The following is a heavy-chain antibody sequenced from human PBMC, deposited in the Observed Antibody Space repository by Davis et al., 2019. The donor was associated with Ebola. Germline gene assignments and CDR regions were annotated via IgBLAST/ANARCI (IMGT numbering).Heavy chain of an antibody. CDR2: INPSGGST. V-gene: IGHV1-46*01. D-gene: IGHD3-3*01. Sequence: ASVKVSCKASGYTFTSYYMHWVRQAPGQGLEWMGIINPSGGSTSYAQKFQGRVTITADESTSTAYMELSSLRSEDTAVYYCRHDFWSGYYYYGMDVWGQGTTVTVSS. J-gene: IGHJ6*02. CDR1: GYTFTSYY. CDR3: RHDFWSGYYYYGMDV.